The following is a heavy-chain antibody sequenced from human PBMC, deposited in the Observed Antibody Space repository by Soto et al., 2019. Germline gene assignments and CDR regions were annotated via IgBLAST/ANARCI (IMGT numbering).Heavy chain of an antibody. D-gene: IGHD2-15*01. V-gene: IGHV3-23*01. CDR3: ANGDEGCSGGSCSVYFDY. J-gene: IGHJ4*02. CDR2: ISGSGGST. Sequence: PGGSLRLSCAASGFTFSSYAMSWVRQAPGKGLEWVSAISGSGGSTYYADSVKGRFTISRDNSKNTLYLQMNSLRAEDTAVYYCANGDEGCSGGSCSVYFDYWGQGTLVTVSS. CDR1: GFTFSSYA.